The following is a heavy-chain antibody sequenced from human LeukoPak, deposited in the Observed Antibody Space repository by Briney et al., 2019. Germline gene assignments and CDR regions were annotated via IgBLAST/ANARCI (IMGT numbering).Heavy chain of an antibody. CDR2: ISAYNGNT. D-gene: IGHD3-22*01. V-gene: IGHV1-18*01. CDR1: GYTFTSYG. J-gene: IGHJ5*02. CDR3: ARDGYYDSTQNWFDP. Sequence: ASVKVSCKASGYTFTSYGISWVRQAPGQGLEWMGWISAYNGNTNYAQKLQGRVTITTDTSTSTAYMELRSLRSDDTAVYYCARDGYYDSTQNWFDPWGQGTLVTVSS.